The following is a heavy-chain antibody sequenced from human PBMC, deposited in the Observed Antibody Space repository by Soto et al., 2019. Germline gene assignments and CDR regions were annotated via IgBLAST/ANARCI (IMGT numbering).Heavy chain of an antibody. V-gene: IGHV3-30-3*01. D-gene: IGHD3-22*01. CDR3: AREYYDSSGYRFDY. CDR2: ISYDGSRK. Sequence: SLRLSCEASGFTFSSYAMHWVRQAPGKGLEWVALISYDGSRKYYADSVKGRFTISRDNSKNTLYVQMNSLRVEDTAVYYCAREYYDSSGYRFDYWGQGTLVTVSS. J-gene: IGHJ4*02. CDR1: GFTFSSYA.